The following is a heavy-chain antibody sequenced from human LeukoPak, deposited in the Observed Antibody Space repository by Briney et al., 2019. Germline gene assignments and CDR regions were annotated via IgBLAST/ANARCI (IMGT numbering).Heavy chain of an antibody. CDR2: INHSGST. J-gene: IGHJ5*02. CDR3: ARGAKMNP. CDR1: GYSISSGYY. Sequence: SETLSLTCTVSGYSISSGYYWGWIRQPPGKGLEWIGEINHSGSTNYNPSLKSRVTISVDTSKNQFSLKLSSVTAADTAVYYCARGAKMNPWGQGTLVTVSS. V-gene: IGHV4-38-2*02.